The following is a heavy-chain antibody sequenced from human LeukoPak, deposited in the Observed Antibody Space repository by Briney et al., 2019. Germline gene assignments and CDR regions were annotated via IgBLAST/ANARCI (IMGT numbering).Heavy chain of an antibody. J-gene: IGHJ4*02. D-gene: IGHD1-26*01. Sequence: GGSLRLSCAASGFTFSSYAMHWVRQAPGKGLEYVSGISTNGGSTNYANSVKGRFTISRDNSKNTLYLQMGSLRAEDMAVYYCARDHGSGSYSDYWGQGTLVTVSS. CDR3: ARDHGSGSYSDY. CDR2: ISTNGGST. CDR1: GFTFSSYA. V-gene: IGHV3-64*01.